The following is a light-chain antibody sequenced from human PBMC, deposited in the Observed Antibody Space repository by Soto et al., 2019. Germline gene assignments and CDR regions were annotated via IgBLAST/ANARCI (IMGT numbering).Light chain of an antibody. CDR1: QDISSY. Sequence: IQLTQSPSSLSASVGDRVTITCRASQDISSYLAWYQQEPGKAPKLLIYAASTLESGVPSRFSGSGSGTDFTLTISSLQPEDYATYYCQQLNSYPTFGQGTRLEIK. J-gene: IGKJ5*01. CDR3: QQLNSYPT. V-gene: IGKV1-9*01. CDR2: AAS.